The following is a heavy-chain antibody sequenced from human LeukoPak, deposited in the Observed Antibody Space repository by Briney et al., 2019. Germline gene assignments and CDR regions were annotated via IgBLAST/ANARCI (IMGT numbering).Heavy chain of an antibody. D-gene: IGHD3-16*01. J-gene: IGHJ5*02. CDR1: DVAMSDYY. Sequence: SETLSLTCTVSDVAMSDYYWSWIRQPPGKGLEWIAYIFHTGDSNQNPSLKGRVSVSLDIPKNELSLKLSSVSAADTAVYYCARHAFASPLDTWGQGTVVIVSS. CDR3: ARHAFASPLDT. CDR2: IFHTGDS. V-gene: IGHV4-59*08.